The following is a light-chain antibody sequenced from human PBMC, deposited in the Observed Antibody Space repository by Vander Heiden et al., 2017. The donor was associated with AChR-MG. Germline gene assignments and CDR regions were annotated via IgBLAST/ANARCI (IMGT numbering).Light chain of an antibody. CDR2: GSA. J-gene: IGKJ1*01. CDR1: QRGIRS. CDR3: QQYYNWTPPWT. Sequence: VVITQSPATVSVSPAERATLSCRASQRGIRSIAWDQQQPGQAPRLLIHGSATRATGIPARVSGSGSGTDFTFTISSLQSEDFAVYYCQQYYNWTPPWTFGQGTKVEIK. V-gene: IGKV3-15*01.